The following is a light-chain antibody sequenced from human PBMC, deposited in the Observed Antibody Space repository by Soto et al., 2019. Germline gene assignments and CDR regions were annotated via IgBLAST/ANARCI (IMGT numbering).Light chain of an antibody. CDR1: QGISSY. CDR3: QQYNNWPSLT. J-gene: IGKJ4*01. Sequence: DIQMTQSPSTLSGSVGDRVTITCRASQGISSYLAWYQQKPGKAPKLLIYAAYTLQSGVPSRFSGSGSGTEFTLTISRLQPEDFATYYCQQYNNWPSLTCGGGTKVDIK. V-gene: IGKV1-9*01. CDR2: AAY.